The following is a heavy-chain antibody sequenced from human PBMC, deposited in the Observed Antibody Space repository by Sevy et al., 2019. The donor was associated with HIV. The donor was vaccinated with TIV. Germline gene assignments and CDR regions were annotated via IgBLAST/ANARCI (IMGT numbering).Heavy chain of an antibody. CDR3: AKGLGMVQGALLSDDV. Sequence: GGSLRLSCAASGFTFSRYGMHWVRQAPGKGLEWVAFIRYDGSNKYYPESVNGRFIISRDNSKYTLYLQMNSLRGDDTSLYYCAKGLGMVQGALLSDDVWGQGTMVTVSS. D-gene: IGHD3-10*01. CDR1: GFTFSRYG. J-gene: IGHJ3*01. CDR2: IRYDGSNK. V-gene: IGHV3-30*02.